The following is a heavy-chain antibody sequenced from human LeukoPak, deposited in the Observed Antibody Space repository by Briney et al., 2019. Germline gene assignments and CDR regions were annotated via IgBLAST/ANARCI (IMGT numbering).Heavy chain of an antibody. J-gene: IGHJ4*02. CDR3: ARARTPLYYYDSSGYYPTFDY. CDR2: ISAYNGNT. D-gene: IGHD3-22*01. V-gene: IGHV1-18*01. Sequence: ASVKVSCKASGYTFTSYGISWVRQAPGQGLEWMGWISAYNGNTNYAQKLQGRVTMTTDTSTSTAYMELRSLRSDDTAVYYCARARTPLYYYDSSGYYPTFDYWGRGTLVTVSS. CDR1: GYTFTSYG.